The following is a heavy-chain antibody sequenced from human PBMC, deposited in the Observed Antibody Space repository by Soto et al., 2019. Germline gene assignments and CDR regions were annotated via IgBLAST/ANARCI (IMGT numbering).Heavy chain of an antibody. CDR1: GFTFSSYS. Sequence: EVQLVESGGGLVQPGGSLRLSCAASGFTFSSYSMNWVRQAPGKGLEWVSYISSSSSTIYYADSVKGRFTISRDNAKNSLYLQMNSLRDEDTAVYYCARGELKTYYYDSSGYHLDYWGQGTLVTVSS. CDR2: ISSSSSTI. J-gene: IGHJ4*02. D-gene: IGHD3-22*01. CDR3: ARGELKTYYYDSSGYHLDY. V-gene: IGHV3-48*02.